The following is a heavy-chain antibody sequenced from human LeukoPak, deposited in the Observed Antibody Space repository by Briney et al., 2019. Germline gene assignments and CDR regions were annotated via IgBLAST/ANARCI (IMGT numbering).Heavy chain of an antibody. Sequence: ASVKVSCKASGATFSDFVISWVRQAPGQGLNWMGGISPLLGASKHTQKFQDRVTITADESTSTAYMELSDLRPADTAVCYCATYDVLTGFEYWGQGTLVTVSS. CDR2: ISPLLGAS. CDR3: ATYDVLTGFEY. V-gene: IGHV1-69*13. D-gene: IGHD3-9*01. J-gene: IGHJ4*02. CDR1: GATFSDFV.